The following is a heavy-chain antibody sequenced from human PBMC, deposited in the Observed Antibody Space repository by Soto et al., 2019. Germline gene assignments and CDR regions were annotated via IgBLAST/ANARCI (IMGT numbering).Heavy chain of an antibody. D-gene: IGHD3-10*01. CDR3: ARDRSAGFGFDP. CDR2: IYYSGST. J-gene: IGHJ5*02. CDR1: GGSVSSGSYY. Sequence: QVQLQESGPGLVKPSETLSLTCTVSGGSVSSGSYYWSWIRQPPGKGLEWIGYIYYSGSTNYNPSLKNRVTISVDTSKNQFSLKLSSVTAADTAVYYCARDRSAGFGFDPWGQGTLVTVSS. V-gene: IGHV4-61*01.